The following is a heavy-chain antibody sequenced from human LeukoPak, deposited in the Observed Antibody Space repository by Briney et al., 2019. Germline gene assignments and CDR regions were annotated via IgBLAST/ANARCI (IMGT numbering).Heavy chain of an antibody. CDR3: ARLRTYYYDSSGYFDY. CDR1: GGSISSYY. Sequence: SETLSLTCTVSGGSISSYYWSWIRQPPGKGLEWIGEINHSGSTNYNPSLKSRVTISVDTSKNQFSLKLSPVTAADTAVYYCARLRTYYYDSSGYFDYWGQGTLVTVSS. V-gene: IGHV4-34*01. D-gene: IGHD3-22*01. J-gene: IGHJ4*02. CDR2: INHSGST.